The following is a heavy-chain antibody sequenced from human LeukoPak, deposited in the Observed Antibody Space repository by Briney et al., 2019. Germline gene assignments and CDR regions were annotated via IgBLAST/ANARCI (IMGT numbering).Heavy chain of an antibody. CDR2: IKQDGSEK. V-gene: IGHV3-7*01. CDR3: ARGRIYCSAAPTLDY. Sequence: GGSLRLSCAASGFTFSSYWMSWVRQAPGKGLEWVANIKQDGSEKYYVDSVKGRFTISRDNAKNSLYLQMNSLRAEDTAVYYCARGRIYCSAAPTLDYWGQGTLVTVSS. J-gene: IGHJ4*02. D-gene: IGHD2-15*01. CDR1: GFTFSSYW.